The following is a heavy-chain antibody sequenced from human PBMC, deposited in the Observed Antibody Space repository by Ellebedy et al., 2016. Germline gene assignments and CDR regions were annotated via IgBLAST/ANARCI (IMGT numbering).Heavy chain of an antibody. D-gene: IGHD1-1*01. CDR3: ARGLAYDPWRPFHF. CDR1: RYTFTGYY. Sequence: ASVKVSXKAARYTFTGYYMHWVRQAPGQGLEWMGWINPNSGGTDYAQKFRGRVTMTRDMSISTAYMELTSLRSDDTAVYFCARGLAYDPWRPFHFWGQGTLITVSS. J-gene: IGHJ4*02. V-gene: IGHV1-2*02. CDR2: INPNSGGT.